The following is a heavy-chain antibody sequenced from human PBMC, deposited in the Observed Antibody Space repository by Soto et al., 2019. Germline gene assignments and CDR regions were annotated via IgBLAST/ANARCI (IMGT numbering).Heavy chain of an antibody. V-gene: IGHV3-23*01. J-gene: IGHJ4*03. CDR2: ISGSGGST. D-gene: IGHD1-26*01. Sequence: GGSLRLSCVASGFTFSSYAMSWVRQDPGKGLEWVSAISGSGGSTYYADSVKGRFTISRDNSKNTLYLQMNSLRAEDTAVYYCAKMTAGGAYYFDYWGQGTTVTVSS. CDR1: GFTFSSYA. CDR3: AKMTAGGAYYFDY.